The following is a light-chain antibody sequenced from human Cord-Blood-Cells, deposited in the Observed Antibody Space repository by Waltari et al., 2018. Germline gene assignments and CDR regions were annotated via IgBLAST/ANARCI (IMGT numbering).Light chain of an antibody. CDR1: SGSIARNY. Sequence: NFMLTHPHSVSESPGKTVTISCTRSSGSIARNYVQWYQQRPGSSPTTVIYEDNQRPSGVPDRFSGSIDSSSNSASLTISGLKTEDEADYYCQSYDSSNWVFGGGTKLTVL. V-gene: IGLV6-57*01. CDR3: QSYDSSNWV. CDR2: EDN. J-gene: IGLJ3*02.